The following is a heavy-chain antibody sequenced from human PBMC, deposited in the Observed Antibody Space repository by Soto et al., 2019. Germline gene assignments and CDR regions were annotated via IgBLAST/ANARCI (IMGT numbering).Heavy chain of an antibody. J-gene: IGHJ4*02. Sequence: QVQLVQSGPEVKKPGASVKVSCKTSGYTFTSYGIAWVRQAPGQGLEWMGWISTYKGDTKYAQKFQGRVTMPTDTSPSTAYMELRSLRSDDTAVYYCATRSPAFDYWGQGTLVTVSS. CDR2: ISTYKGDT. V-gene: IGHV1-18*01. CDR3: ATRSPAFDY. CDR1: GYTFTSYG.